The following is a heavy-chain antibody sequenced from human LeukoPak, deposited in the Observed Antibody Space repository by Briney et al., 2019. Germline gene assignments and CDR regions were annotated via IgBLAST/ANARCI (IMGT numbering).Heavy chain of an antibody. CDR1: GFTFSSSA. D-gene: IGHD1-26*01. CDR3: AKDPRSYSGSYFS. Sequence: GGSLRLSCAASGFTFSSSAMSWVRQAPGKGLEWVSAISNNGGYTYYADSVKGRFTISRDNSKNTLYLQMNSLRAEDTAVYYCAKDPRSYSGSYFSWGQGTLVTVSS. CDR2: ISNNGGYT. V-gene: IGHV3-23*01. J-gene: IGHJ4*02.